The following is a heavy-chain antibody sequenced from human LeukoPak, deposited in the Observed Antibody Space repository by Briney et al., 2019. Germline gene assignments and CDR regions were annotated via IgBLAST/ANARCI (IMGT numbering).Heavy chain of an antibody. Sequence: SETLSLTCAVYGGSFSGYYWSWIRQPPGKALEWIGEINDSGSTNYNPSLKSRVTISADTSKNQFSVKLNSVTAADTAVYYCARESCSGGWSSHFDYWGQGNLVAVSS. CDR3: ARESCSGGWSSHFDY. CDR2: INDSGST. D-gene: IGHD2-15*01. CDR1: GGSFSGYY. J-gene: IGHJ4*02. V-gene: IGHV4-34*01.